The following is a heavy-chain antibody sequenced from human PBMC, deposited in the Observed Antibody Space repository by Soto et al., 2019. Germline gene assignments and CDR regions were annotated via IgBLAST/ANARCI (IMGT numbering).Heavy chain of an antibody. CDR1: GGSISSGGYY. Sequence: SETLSLTCTVSGGSISSGGYYWSWIRQHPGKGLEWIGYIYYSGSTYYNPSLKSRVTISVDTSKNQFSLKLSSVTAADTAVYYCARDEGSDDYIWGSFDPQVAFDIWGQGTMVTVSS. D-gene: IGHD3-16*01. CDR2: IYYSGST. J-gene: IGHJ3*02. V-gene: IGHV4-31*03. CDR3: ARDEGSDDYIWGSFDPQVAFDI.